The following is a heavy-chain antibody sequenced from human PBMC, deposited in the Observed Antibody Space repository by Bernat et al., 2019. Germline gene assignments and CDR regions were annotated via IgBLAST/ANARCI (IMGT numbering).Heavy chain of an antibody. J-gene: IGHJ4*02. V-gene: IGHV3-33*01. CDR2: IWYDGSNK. CDR1: GFTFSSYG. Sequence: QVQLVESGGGVVRPGGSLRLSCAASGFTFSSYGLHWVGQAPARGLEWGAVIWYDGSNKYYADSVKGRLTISRDNSKNTLYLQMNSLRAEDTAVYYCARDRDGYTDYWGQGALVTVSS. CDR3: ARDRDGYTDY. D-gene: IGHD5-12*01.